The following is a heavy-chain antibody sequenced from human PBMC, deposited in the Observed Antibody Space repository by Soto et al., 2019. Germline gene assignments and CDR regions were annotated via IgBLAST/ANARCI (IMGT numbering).Heavy chain of an antibody. J-gene: IGHJ4*02. CDR3: ERGGPPPATPIHPLDY. V-gene: IGHV4-59*01. D-gene: IGHD2-15*01. CDR2: IYYSGST. Sequence: PSETLSLTCTVSGGSISSYYWSWIRQPPGKGLEWIGYIYYSGSTNYNPSLKSRVTISVDTSKNQFSLKLSSVTAADTAVYYCERGGPPPATPIHPLDYWAQGTLVPVSS. CDR1: GGSISSYY.